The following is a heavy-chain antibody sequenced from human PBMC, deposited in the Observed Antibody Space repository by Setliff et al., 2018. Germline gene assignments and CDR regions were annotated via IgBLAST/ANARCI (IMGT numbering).Heavy chain of an antibody. CDR3: ARTSTGRYFDL. J-gene: IGHJ2*01. V-gene: IGHV4-38-2*01. D-gene: IGHD2-2*01. CDR2: VYYSGTT. CDR1: GFSISSGYY. Sequence: SETLSLTCAVSGFSISSGYYWGWIRQPPGKGLEWVASVYYSGTTYYNPSLESRVTMSVDMSKSQFSLKLDSVTAADTAVYYCARTSTGRYFDLWGRGTLVTVSS.